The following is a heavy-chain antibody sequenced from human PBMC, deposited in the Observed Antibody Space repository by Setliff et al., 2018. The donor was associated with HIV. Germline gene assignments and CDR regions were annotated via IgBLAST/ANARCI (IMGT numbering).Heavy chain of an antibody. D-gene: IGHD3-10*01. CDR2: IDHSGNI. J-gene: IGHJ4*02. V-gene: IGHV4-34*01. CDR1: GESFTDYY. CDR3: ARGLNYYGSGSYLPLGY. Sequence: LSLTCAVYGESFTDYYWTWIRQPPGKGLEWIGEIDHSGNIKYHASLKSRVTISKDTSKNQISLKLGSVTAADTAVYYCARGLNYYGSGSYLPLGYWGQGTLVTVSS.